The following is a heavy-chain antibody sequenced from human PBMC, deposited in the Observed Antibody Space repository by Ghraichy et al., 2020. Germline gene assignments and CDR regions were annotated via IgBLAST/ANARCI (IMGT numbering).Heavy chain of an antibody. Sequence: ASVKVSCKASGYTFTSYGISWVRQAPGQGLEWMGWISAYNGNTNYEQKLQGRVTMTTDTSTRSAYLELRSLRSDDTAVYYCARDLGGSGSYYNYYYYYGMDVWGQGTTVTVSS. J-gene: IGHJ6*02. D-gene: IGHD3-10*01. CDR3: ARDLGGSGSYYNYYYYYGMDV. CDR1: GYTFTSYG. V-gene: IGHV1-18*01. CDR2: ISAYNGNT.